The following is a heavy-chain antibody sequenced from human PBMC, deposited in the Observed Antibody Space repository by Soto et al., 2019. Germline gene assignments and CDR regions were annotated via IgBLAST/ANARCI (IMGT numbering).Heavy chain of an antibody. J-gene: IGHJ5*02. Sequence: SETLSLTCTVSRGSISSSSYYWGWIRQPPGKGLEWIGSIYYSGSTYYNPSLKSRVTISVDTSKNQFSLKLSSVTAADTAVYYCARHSGSITGTTSFDPWGQGTLVTVSS. D-gene: IGHD1-7*01. CDR1: RGSISSSSYY. CDR2: IYYSGST. CDR3: ARHSGSITGTTSFDP. V-gene: IGHV4-39*01.